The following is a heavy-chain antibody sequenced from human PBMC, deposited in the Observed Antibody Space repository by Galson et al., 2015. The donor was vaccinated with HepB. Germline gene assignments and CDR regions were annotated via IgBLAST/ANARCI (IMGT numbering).Heavy chain of an antibody. CDR2: IRSKANSYAT. D-gene: IGHD4-17*01. CDR3: TRHDYGDYFVRWFDP. V-gene: IGHV3-73*01. J-gene: IGHJ5*02. Sequence: SLRLSCAASGFTFSGSAMHWVRQASGKGLEWVGRIRSKANSYATAYAASVKGRFTISRDDSKNTAYLQMNSLKTEDTAVYYCTRHDYGDYFVRWFDPWGQGTLVTVSS. CDR1: GFTFSGSA.